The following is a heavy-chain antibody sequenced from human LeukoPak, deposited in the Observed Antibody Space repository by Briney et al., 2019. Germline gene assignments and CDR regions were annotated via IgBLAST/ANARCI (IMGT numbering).Heavy chain of an antibody. J-gene: IGHJ4*02. CDR3: ANNWNYDY. V-gene: IGHV3-30*02. CDR1: GFTFSSYG. CDR2: IRYDESNR. Sequence: GGSLRLSCAASGFTFSSYGMHWVRQAPGKGLEWVAFIRYDESNRYYADSVKGRFSISRDNSKNTLYLQVNSLRPEDTAVYYCANNWNYDYWGQGTLVTVSS. D-gene: IGHD1-7*01.